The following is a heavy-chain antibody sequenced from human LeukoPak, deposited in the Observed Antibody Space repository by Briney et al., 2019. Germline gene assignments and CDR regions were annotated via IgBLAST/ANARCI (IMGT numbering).Heavy chain of an antibody. J-gene: IGHJ5*02. D-gene: IGHD2-2*01. V-gene: IGHV4-34*01. CDR3: ARGSYCSSTSCNIPFDR. Sequence: PSETLSLTCAVYGGSFSGYYWSWIRQPPGKGLEWIGEINHSGSTNYNPSLKSRVTISVDTSKNQFSLKLSSVTAADTAVYYCARGSYCSSTSCNIPFDRWGQGTLVTVSS. CDR2: INHSGST. CDR1: GGSFSGYY.